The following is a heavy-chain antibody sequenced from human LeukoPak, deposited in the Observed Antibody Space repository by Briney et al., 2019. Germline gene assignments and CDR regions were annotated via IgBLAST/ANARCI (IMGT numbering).Heavy chain of an antibody. V-gene: IGHV1-8*03. CDR1: GYTFTSYD. D-gene: IGHD2/OR15-2a*01. Sequence: ASVKVSCKASGYTFTSYDINWVRQATGQGLEWMGWMNPNSGNTGYAQKFQGRVTITKNTSISTAYMELSSLRSEDTAVYYCARGLSMYGTRWFDPWGQGTLVTVSS. CDR3: ARGLSMYGTRWFDP. CDR2: MNPNSGNT. J-gene: IGHJ5*02.